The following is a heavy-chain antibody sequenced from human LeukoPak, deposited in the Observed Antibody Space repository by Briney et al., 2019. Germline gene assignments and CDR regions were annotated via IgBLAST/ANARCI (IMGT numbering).Heavy chain of an antibody. CDR2: IGTAGDP. D-gene: IGHD2-15*01. V-gene: IGHV3-13*05. Sequence: PGGSLRLSCAASGFXFSSYDMHWVRQATGKGLEWVSAIGTAGDPYYPGSVKGRFTISRENAKNSLYLQMNSLRAGDTAVYYCARGWGYCSGGSCYPQSGAFDIWGQGTMVTVSS. CDR1: GFXFSSYD. J-gene: IGHJ3*02. CDR3: ARGWGYCSGGSCYPQSGAFDI.